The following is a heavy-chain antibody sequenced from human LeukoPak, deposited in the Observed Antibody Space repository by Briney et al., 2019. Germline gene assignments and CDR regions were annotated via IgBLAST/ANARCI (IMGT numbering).Heavy chain of an antibody. J-gene: IGHJ4*02. Sequence: PTGGSLRLSCAPSGFPFSTFAMIWVRQPPGKGLEWVSSIFPSGGEIHYADSVGGRFTISRDNSKSTLSLQMNSLRAEDTAIYYCATYRQVLLPFESWGQGTLVTVSS. D-gene: IGHD2-8*02. CDR1: GFPFSTFA. CDR2: IFPSGGEI. CDR3: ATYRQVLLPFES. V-gene: IGHV3-23*01.